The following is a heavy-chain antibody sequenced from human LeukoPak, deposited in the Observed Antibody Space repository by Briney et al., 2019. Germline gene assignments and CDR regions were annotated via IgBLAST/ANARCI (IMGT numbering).Heavy chain of an antibody. CDR2: TNHSGST. Sequence: PSETLSLTCAVYGGSFSGYYWSWIRQPPGKGLEWIGETNHSGSTNYNPSLKSRVTISVDTSKNQFSLKLSSVTAADTAVYYCARTTIFGVVITYNWFDPWGQGTLVTVSS. CDR3: ARTTIFGVVITYNWFDP. D-gene: IGHD3-3*01. V-gene: IGHV4-34*01. CDR1: GGSFSGYY. J-gene: IGHJ5*02.